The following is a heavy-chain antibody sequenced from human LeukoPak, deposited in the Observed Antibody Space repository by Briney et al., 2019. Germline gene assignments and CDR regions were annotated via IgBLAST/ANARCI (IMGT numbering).Heavy chain of an antibody. V-gene: IGHV3-21*01. J-gene: IGHJ5*02. Sequence: PGGSLRLSCAASGFTFSSYSMNWVRQAPGKGLEWVSSISSSSSYIYYADSVKGRFTISRDNAKNSLYLQMNSLRAEDTAVYYCARVVFNNGRGNWFDPWGQGTLVTVSS. CDR1: GFTFSSYS. CDR3: ARVVFNNGRGNWFDP. CDR2: ISSSSSYI. D-gene: IGHD3-10*01.